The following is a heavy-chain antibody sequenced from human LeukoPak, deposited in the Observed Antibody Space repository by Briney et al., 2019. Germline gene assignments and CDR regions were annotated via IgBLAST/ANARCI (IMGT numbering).Heavy chain of an antibody. CDR1: GGSISSYY. J-gene: IGHJ6*02. Sequence: SETLSLTCTVSGGSISSYYWSWIRQPAGKGLEWIGRIYTSGSTNYNPSLKSRVTMSVDTSKNQFSLKLSSVTAADTAVYYCARSHLYDFWSGHYYYYGMDVWGQGTTVTVSS. D-gene: IGHD3-3*01. CDR2: IYTSGST. CDR3: ARSHLYDFWSGHYYYYGMDV. V-gene: IGHV4-4*07.